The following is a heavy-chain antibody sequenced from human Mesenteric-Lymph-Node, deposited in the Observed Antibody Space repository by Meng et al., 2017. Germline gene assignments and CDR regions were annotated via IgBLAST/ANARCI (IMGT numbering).Heavy chain of an antibody. CDR3: ARDRRRLLWFGELSKRDAFDI. J-gene: IGHJ3*02. V-gene: IGHV4-4*07. CDR2: IYTSGST. CDR1: GGSISSYY. D-gene: IGHD3-10*01. Sequence: GSLRLSCTVSGGSISSYYWSWIRQPAGKGLEWIGRIYTSGSTNYNPSLKSRVTMSVDTSKNQFSLKLSSVTAADTAVYYCARDRRRLLWFGELSKRDAFDIWGQGTMVTVSS.